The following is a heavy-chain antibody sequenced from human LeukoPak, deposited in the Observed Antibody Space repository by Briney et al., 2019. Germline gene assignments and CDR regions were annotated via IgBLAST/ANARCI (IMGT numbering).Heavy chain of an antibody. V-gene: IGHV1-2*02. CDR1: GYTFTGYY. CDR2: INPNSSGT. J-gene: IGHJ4*02. D-gene: IGHD3-22*01. CDR3: ARGSSYYYDSSGYFFDY. Sequence: SVTVTLKASGYTFTGYYMHLVRQPPGPGIERMGGINPNSSGTNYTQKFQGRVTMTRDTSISTAYMELSRLRSDDTAVYYCARGSSYYYDSSGYFFDYWGQGTLVTVSS.